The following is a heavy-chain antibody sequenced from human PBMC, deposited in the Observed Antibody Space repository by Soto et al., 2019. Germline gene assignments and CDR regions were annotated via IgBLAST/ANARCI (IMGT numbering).Heavy chain of an antibody. J-gene: IGHJ6*02. D-gene: IGHD2-2*01. CDR1: GFTFISYE. Sequence: EVQLVESGGGLVQPGGSLRLSCAASGFTFISYEMNWVRQAPGKGLEWVSYISGDGTTKYYADSVRGRFTISRDNAKNSLYLQMNSLRAEDTALYYCARVSAAYGMDVWGQGTTVTVSS. CDR3: ARVSAAYGMDV. V-gene: IGHV3-48*03. CDR2: ISGDGTTK.